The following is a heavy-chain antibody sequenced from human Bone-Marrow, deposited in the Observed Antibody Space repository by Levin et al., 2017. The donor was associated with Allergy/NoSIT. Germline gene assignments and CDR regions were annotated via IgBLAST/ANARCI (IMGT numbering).Heavy chain of an antibody. D-gene: IGHD2-21*02. CDR3: ARVTRCGGDCYFLDY. J-gene: IGHJ4*02. V-gene: IGHV3-11*01. Sequence: GESLKISCAASGFTFSDYYMTWIRRAPGKGLEWVSYISGSGSIIYYGDSVKGRFTISRDNAKSSLYLQMSSLRAEDTAVYYCARVTRCGGDCYFLDYWGQGALVTVSS. CDR1: GFTFSDYY. CDR2: ISGSGSII.